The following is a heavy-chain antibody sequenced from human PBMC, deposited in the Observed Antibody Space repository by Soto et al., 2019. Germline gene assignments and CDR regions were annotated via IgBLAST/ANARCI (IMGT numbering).Heavy chain of an antibody. V-gene: IGHV4-4*07. D-gene: IGHD3-9*01. Sequence: LSLTCTVSGGSISSYYWSWIRQPAGKGLEWIGRIYTSGSTNYNPSLKSRVTMSVDTSKNQFSLKLSSVTAADTAVYYCARDHDRSPDYYYGMDVWGQGTTVTVSS. CDR1: GGSISSYY. CDR2: IYTSGST. CDR3: ARDHDRSPDYYYGMDV. J-gene: IGHJ6*02.